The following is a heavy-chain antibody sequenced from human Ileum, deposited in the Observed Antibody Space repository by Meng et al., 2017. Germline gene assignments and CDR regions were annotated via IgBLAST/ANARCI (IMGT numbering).Heavy chain of an antibody. CDR1: GLTFSDAW. D-gene: IGHD3-16*01. Sequence: GESLKISCAACGLTFSDAWMTWVRQASGKGLEWVVRIKSKYDGETTDYDTPVKGRCTIARDDSKNTLYLQMDSLKIEDTAVYYCTKDRPLTGGGVMKYWGQGAQVTVSS. CDR2: IKSKYDGETT. J-gene: IGHJ4*02. V-gene: IGHV3-15*01. CDR3: TKDRPLTGGGVMKY.